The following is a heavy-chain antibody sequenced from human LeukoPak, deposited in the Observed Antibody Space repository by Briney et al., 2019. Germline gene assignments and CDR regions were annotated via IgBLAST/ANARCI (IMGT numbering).Heavy chain of an antibody. CDR1: GFTFSSYA. D-gene: IGHD1-26*01. Sequence: SGGSLRLSCAASGFTFSSYAMSWVRQAPGKGLGWVSAISGSGGSTYYADSVKGRFTISRDNSKNTLYLQMNSLRAEDTAVYYCAKGDNSGSYFFDYWGQGTLVTVSS. CDR2: ISGSGGST. CDR3: AKGDNSGSYFFDY. V-gene: IGHV3-23*01. J-gene: IGHJ4*02.